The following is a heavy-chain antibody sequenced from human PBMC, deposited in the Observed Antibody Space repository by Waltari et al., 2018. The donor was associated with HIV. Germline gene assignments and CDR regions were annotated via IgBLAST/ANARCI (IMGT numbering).Heavy chain of an antibody. J-gene: IGHJ6*02. D-gene: IGHD3-22*01. CDR2: IKEDGSEK. CDR3: ARDDYESSGYYSRESYYYGMDV. CDR1: GFTFSRYW. Sequence: EVQLVESGGGLVQPGGSLRLSCAASGFTFSRYWMSWVRQAPGKGLEWVANIKEDGSEKYYVDSVKGRFTISRDNAKNSLYLQMNSLRADDTAVYYCARDDYESSGYYSRESYYYGMDVWGQGTTVTVSS. V-gene: IGHV3-7*01.